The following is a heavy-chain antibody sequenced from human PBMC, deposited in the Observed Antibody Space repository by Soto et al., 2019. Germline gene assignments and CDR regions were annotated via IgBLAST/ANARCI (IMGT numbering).Heavy chain of an antibody. V-gene: IGHV3-30*18. CDR1: GFTFNSSG. CDR2: ISYDGSDK. D-gene: IGHD5-12*01. J-gene: IGHJ6*02. Sequence: QPWGSLRLSCRVSGFTFNSSGMHWVRQAPGKGLEWMAVISYDGSDKYYADSVKGRVIISRDNSKNTLNLEMNSLRAEDTATYYCVHDRVPGAYGNYHGMDDWGQGTMVTVSS. CDR3: VHDRVPGAYGNYHGMDD.